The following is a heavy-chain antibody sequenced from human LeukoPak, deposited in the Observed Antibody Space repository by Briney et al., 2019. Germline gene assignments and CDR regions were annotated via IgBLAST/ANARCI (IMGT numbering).Heavy chain of an antibody. Sequence: GGSLRLSCAASGFTFSSYWMFWVRQAPGKGLVWASRISTDGSTTNYADSVKGRFTVSRDNAKNTLYLQMNSLRAEDTALYYCARPTGIYYYYDMDVWGKGTTVTVSS. V-gene: IGHV3-74*01. D-gene: IGHD1-1*01. CDR2: ISTDGSTT. CDR3: ARPTGIYYYYDMDV. CDR1: GFTFSSYW. J-gene: IGHJ6*04.